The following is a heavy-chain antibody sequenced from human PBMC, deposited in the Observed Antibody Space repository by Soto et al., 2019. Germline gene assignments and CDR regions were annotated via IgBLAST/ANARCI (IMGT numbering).Heavy chain of an antibody. Sequence: SVKVSGKASGDTFSSYAISWVRQAPGKGLEWMGKIIPTFGRTNYAQKFQGRLTISADDSTSTAYMELTSLESDDTARYFCAGYCSSSICPEDHYFALEVWGQGTTVTVSS. CDR3: AGYCSSSICPEDHYFALEV. V-gene: IGHV1-69*13. D-gene: IGHD2-2*01. J-gene: IGHJ6*02. CDR2: IIPTFGRT. CDR1: GDTFSSYA.